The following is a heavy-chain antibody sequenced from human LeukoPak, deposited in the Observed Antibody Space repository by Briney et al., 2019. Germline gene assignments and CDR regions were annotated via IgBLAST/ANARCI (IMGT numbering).Heavy chain of an antibody. CDR3: AKRQRGSTCGTADY. CDR2: ISGSGGTT. V-gene: IGHV3-23*01. D-gene: IGHD5-18*01. J-gene: IGHJ4*02. Sequence: GGSLRLSCAASGFTFSSYAMSWVRQAPGKGLEWVSVISGSGGTTYYADSVKGRFTISRSNSKNTLYVQMNSLRAEDTAVYFCAKRQRGSTCGTADYWGQGTLVTVSS. CDR1: GFTFSSYA.